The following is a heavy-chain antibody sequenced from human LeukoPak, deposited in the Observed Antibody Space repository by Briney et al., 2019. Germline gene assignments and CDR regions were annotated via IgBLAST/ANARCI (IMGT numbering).Heavy chain of an antibody. CDR2: ISSSSNYI. CDR1: GFTFSSYS. CDR3: AREYSSGWYYFDY. V-gene: IGHV3-21*01. Sequence: GGSLRLSCAASGFTFSSYSMNWVRQAPGKGLEWVSSISSSSNYIYYADSVKGRFTISRDNAKNSLYLQMNSLRAEDTAVYYCAREYSSGWYYFDYWGQGTLVTVSS. D-gene: IGHD6-19*01. J-gene: IGHJ4*02.